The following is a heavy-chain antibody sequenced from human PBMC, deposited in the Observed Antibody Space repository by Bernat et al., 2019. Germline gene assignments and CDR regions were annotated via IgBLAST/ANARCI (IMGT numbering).Heavy chain of an antibody. V-gene: IGHV3-30-3*01. Sequence: QAQLVESGGGVVQPGRSLRLSCVATGSTFSNYDIHWVRQAPGKGLEWVAVISYDGSNKYYADSVKGRFTISRDNSKNTLYLQMNSLRAEDTAVYYCAREGSGNWFDPWGQGTLVTVSS. D-gene: IGHD1-26*01. J-gene: IGHJ5*02. CDR2: ISYDGSNK. CDR3: AREGSGNWFDP. CDR1: GSTFSNYD.